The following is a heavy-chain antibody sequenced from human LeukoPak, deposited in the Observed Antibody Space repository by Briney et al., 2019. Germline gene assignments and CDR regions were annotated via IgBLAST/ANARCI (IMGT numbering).Heavy chain of an antibody. CDR3: ARVAPKPYFDY. V-gene: IGHV4-34*01. J-gene: IGHJ4*02. CDR1: GGSFSGYY. Sequence: SETLSLTCAVYGGSFSGYYWSWIRQPPGKGLEWIGEINHSGSTNYNPSLKSRVTISVDTSKNQFSLKVSSVTAADTAVYYCARVAPKPYFDYWGQGTLVTVSS. CDR2: INHSGST.